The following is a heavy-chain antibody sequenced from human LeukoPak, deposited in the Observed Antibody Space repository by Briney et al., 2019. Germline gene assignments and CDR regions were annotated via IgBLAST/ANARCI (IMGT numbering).Heavy chain of an antibody. V-gene: IGHV3-23*01. CDR3: AGVAARCPVMDV. J-gene: IGHJ6*03. CDR2: ISGSGGST. CDR1: GFTFSSYA. Sequence: GGSLRLSXAASGFTFSSYAMSWVRQAPGKGLEWVSAISGSGGSTYYADSVKGRFTISRDNSKNTLYLQMNSLGAEDTAVYYCAGVAARCPVMDVWGKGPTVTVSS. D-gene: IGHD6-6*01.